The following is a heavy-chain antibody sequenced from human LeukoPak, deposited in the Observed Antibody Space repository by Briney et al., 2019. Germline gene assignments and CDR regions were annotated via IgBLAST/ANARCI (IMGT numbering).Heavy chain of an antibody. D-gene: IGHD1-7*01. CDR1: GGTFISYA. J-gene: IGHJ5*02. CDR2: IIPIFGTA. Sequence: GASVRVSSKPSGGTFISYAISWVRQALGQGLEWVGGIIPIFGTANYAQKFQGRVTVTTDESTSTAYMELSSLRSEDTAVYYCARARLELRFDWFDPWGQGTLVTVSS. V-gene: IGHV1-69*05. CDR3: ARARLELRFDWFDP.